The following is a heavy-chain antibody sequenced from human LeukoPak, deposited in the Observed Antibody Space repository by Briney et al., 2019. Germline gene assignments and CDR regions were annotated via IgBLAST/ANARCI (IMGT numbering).Heavy chain of an antibody. Sequence: GRSLRLSCAASGFTFSSYGMHWVRQAPGKGLEWVSAITGDGSSTYNADSVKGRFTVSRDNSKNTLYLQMNSLRAEDTATYYCAKARIVVVTALDYWGQGTLVIVSS. CDR2: ITGDGSST. V-gene: IGHV3-23*01. CDR3: AKARIVVVTALDY. D-gene: IGHD2-21*02. J-gene: IGHJ4*02. CDR1: GFTFSSYG.